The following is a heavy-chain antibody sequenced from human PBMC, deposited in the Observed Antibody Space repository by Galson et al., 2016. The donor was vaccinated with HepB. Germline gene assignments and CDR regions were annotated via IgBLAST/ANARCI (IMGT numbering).Heavy chain of an antibody. CDR3: ARGLQGPGSYYNPSYYYYGLDV. CDR1: GGTFNTCA. D-gene: IGHD3-10*01. CDR2: IIPMFGTP. J-gene: IGHJ6*02. V-gene: IGHV1-69*13. Sequence: SVKVSCKASGGTFNTCAINWVRQAPGQGLEWMGGIIPMFGTPNYAEKFQGRVTITADQSTSTAYMELSSLNSEDTAMYYCARGLQGPGSYYNPSYYYYGLDVWGQGTTVTVSS.